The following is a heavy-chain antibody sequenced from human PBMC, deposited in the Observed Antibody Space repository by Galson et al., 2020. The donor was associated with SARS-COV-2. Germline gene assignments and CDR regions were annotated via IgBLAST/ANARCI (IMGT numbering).Heavy chain of an antibody. CDR1: GYTLTELS. J-gene: IGHJ5*02. V-gene: IGHV1-24*01. CDR2: FDPEDGET. Sequence: ASVKVSCKVSGYTLTELSMHWVRQAPGKGLEWMGGFDPEDGETIYAQKFQGRVTMTEDTSTDTAYMELSSLRSEDTAVYYCATSPLPGSYWAGWFDPWGQGTLVTVSS. D-gene: IGHD1-26*01. CDR3: ATSPLPGSYWAGWFDP.